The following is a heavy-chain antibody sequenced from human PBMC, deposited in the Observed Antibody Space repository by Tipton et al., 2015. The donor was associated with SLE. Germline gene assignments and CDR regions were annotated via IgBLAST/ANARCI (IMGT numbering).Heavy chain of an antibody. CDR2: ISSSGSQI. CDR1: GFTFDNYE. D-gene: IGHD5-18*01. Sequence: SLRLSCAASGFTFDNYEMNWVRQAPGKGLEWLSYISSSGSQIYYADSVKGRFTISRDNAKNSLYLQMNSLRVEDTALYYCARLRFMVIDYWGQGTQVTVSS. CDR3: ARLRFMVIDY. V-gene: IGHV3-48*03. J-gene: IGHJ4*02.